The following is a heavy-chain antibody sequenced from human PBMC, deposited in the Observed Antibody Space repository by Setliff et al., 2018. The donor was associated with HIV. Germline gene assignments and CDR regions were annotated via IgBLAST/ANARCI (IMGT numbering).Heavy chain of an antibody. V-gene: IGHV4-39*07. J-gene: IGHJ4*02. Sequence: NPSETLSLTCTVSGGSISSSSYYWGWIRQPPGKGLEWIGSNYYSGNTYYNPSLKSRVTISVDTSKNQFSLNLNSVTAADTALYYCARDRGILSNWLYYFDSWGQGTLVTVSS. D-gene: IGHD6-13*01. CDR2: NYYSGNT. CDR3: ARDRGILSNWLYYFDS. CDR1: GGSISSSSYY.